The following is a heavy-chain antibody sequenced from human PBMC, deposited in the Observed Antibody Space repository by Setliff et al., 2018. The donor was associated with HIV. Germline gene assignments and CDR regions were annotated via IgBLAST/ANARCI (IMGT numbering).Heavy chain of an antibody. D-gene: IGHD3-22*01. CDR1: GGSISSGSYY. V-gene: IGHV4-61*01. J-gene: IGHJ4*02. CDR3: ARVRLTMIMMVDYFDQ. CDR2: IYSTGDT. Sequence: SETLSLTCTVSGGSISSGSYYWSWIRQPPGKGLEWVGHIYSTGDTNYNPSLKSRVTLSADTSKNQLSLSLTSVTAADTAVYYCARVRLTMIMMVDYFDQWGQGTLVTVSS.